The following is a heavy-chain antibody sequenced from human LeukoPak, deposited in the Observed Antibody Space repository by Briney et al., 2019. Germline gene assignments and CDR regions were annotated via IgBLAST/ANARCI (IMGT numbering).Heavy chain of an antibody. D-gene: IGHD1-26*01. CDR3: ARDGADWEIDY. CDR1: GGSISSSSYY. J-gene: IGHJ4*02. CDR2: SYYSGST. Sequence: SETLSLTCTVSGGSISSSSYYWGWIRQPPGKGLEWIGSSYYSGSTYYNPSLKIRVTIAVDTSKNQYSLKLSSVTAADTAVYYCARDGADWEIDYWGQGTLVTVSS. V-gene: IGHV4-39*07.